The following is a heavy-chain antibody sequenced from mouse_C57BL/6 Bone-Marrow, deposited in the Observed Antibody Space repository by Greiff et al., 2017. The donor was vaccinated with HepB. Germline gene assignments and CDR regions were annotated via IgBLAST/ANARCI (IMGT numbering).Heavy chain of an antibody. CDR1: GYTFTDYY. J-gene: IGHJ3*01. V-gene: IGHV1-26*01. CDR3: ARGLVFAY. D-gene: IGHD3-3*01. CDR2: INPNNGGT. Sequence: VQLQQSGPELVKPGASVKISCKASGYTFTDYYMNWVKQSHGKSLEWIGDINPNNGGTSYNQKFKGKATLTVDKSSSTAYMERRSLTSEDSAVYYCARGLVFAYWGQGTLVTVSA.